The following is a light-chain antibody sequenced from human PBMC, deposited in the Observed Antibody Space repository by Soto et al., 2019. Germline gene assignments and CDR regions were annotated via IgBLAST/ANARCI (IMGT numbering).Light chain of an antibody. V-gene: IGLV2-8*01. Sequence: QSALTQPPSASGSPGQSVTISCTGTSSDVGGYNFVSWYQQHPGKVPKPVIFEVSKRPSGVPDRFSGSKSGNTASLTVSGLQAEDEADYYSSSFGGGNKVLFGGGTKLTVL. CDR1: SSDVGGYNF. CDR2: EVS. J-gene: IGLJ3*02. CDR3: SSFGGGNKVL.